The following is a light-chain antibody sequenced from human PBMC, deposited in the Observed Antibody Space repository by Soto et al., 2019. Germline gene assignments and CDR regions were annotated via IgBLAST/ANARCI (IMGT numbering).Light chain of an antibody. J-gene: IGLJ2*01. CDR1: NSNIGSDN. CDR3: AAWDDSLNGVV. V-gene: IGLV1-44*01. CDR2: SND. Sequence: QSILTQPPSASGTPGQRVTISCSGDNSNIGSDNVNWYQQLPGTAPKLLIYSNDHRPSGVPDRFSGSKSGTSASLAISGLQFEDEADYFCAAWDDSLNGVVFGGGTKLTVL.